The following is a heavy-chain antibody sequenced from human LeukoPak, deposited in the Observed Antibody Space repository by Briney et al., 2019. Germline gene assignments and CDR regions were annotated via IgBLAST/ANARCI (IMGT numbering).Heavy chain of an antibody. V-gene: IGHV4-34*01. CDR3: ASDSTGGRNY. CDR1: GFTVSSNY. D-gene: IGHD2-8*02. Sequence: GSLRLSCAASGFTVSSNYMSWVRQPPGKGLEWIGEINHSGSTNYNPSLKSRVTISVDTSKNQFSLKLSSVTAADTAVYYCASDSTGGRNYWGQGTLVTVSS. J-gene: IGHJ4*02. CDR2: INHSGST.